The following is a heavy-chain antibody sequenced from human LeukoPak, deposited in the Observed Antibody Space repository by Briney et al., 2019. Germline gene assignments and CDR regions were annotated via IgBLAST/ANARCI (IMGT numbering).Heavy chain of an antibody. CDR1: GFTFSSYA. D-gene: IGHD6-19*01. CDR2: ISYDGSNK. J-gene: IGHJ4*02. CDR3: AKGEHKAVAGIISTN. V-gene: IGHV3-30-3*01. Sequence: GGSLRLSCAASGFTFSSYAMHWVRQAPGKGLEWVPVISYDGSNKYYADSVKGRFTISRDNSKNTLYLQMNSLRAEDTAVYYCAKGEHKAVAGIISTNWGQGTLVTVSS.